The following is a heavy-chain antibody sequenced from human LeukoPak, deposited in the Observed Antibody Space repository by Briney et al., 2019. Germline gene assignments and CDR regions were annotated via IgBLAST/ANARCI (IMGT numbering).Heavy chain of an antibody. Sequence: SVKVSCKASGGTFSSYAISWVRQAPGQGLEWMGGIIPIFGTANYAQKFQGRVTITADESTSTAYMELSSLRSEDTAVYYCARDLDPYYYDSSGYYPAYFDYWGQGTLVTVSS. V-gene: IGHV1-69*13. CDR2: IIPIFGTA. CDR1: GGTFSSYA. CDR3: ARDLDPYYYDSSGYYPAYFDY. J-gene: IGHJ4*02. D-gene: IGHD3-22*01.